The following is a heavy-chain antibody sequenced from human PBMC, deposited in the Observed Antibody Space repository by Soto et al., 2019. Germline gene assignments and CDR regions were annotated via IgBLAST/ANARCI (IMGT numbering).Heavy chain of an antibody. D-gene: IGHD2-21*01. CDR2: IWHSGST. V-gene: IGHV4-4*02. Sequence: QVQLQESGPGLVTPAGTLSLTCTVSGGSISSGNWWSWVRQPPGNGLEWIGEIWHSGSTNYNPSLHSRLSLSFAKDRHQFFLRLTSVTAADTAGYYCANANGARGGYSLAYWGQGTLVTVSS. CDR3: ANANGARGGYSLAY. CDR1: GGSISSGNW. J-gene: IGHJ4*02.